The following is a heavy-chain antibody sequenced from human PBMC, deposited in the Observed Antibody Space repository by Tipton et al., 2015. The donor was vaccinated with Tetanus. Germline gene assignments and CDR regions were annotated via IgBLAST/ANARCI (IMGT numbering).Heavy chain of an antibody. CDR2: IYYSGST. CDR1: GGSFSGYY. Sequence: LSLTCAVYGGSFSGYYWSWIRQPPGKGLEWIGSIYYSGSTYYNPSLKSRVTISVDTSKNQFSLKLSSVTAADTAVYYCASLIYYDSSGYPPLDYWGQGTLVTVSS. J-gene: IGHJ4*02. D-gene: IGHD3-22*01. CDR3: ASLIYYDSSGYPPLDY. V-gene: IGHV4-34*01.